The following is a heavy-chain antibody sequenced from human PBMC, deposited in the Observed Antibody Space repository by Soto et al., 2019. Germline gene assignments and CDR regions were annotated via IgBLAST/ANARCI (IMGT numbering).Heavy chain of an antibody. CDR3: ARVKRQLVPHYYYYGMDV. Sequence: EVQLVESGGGLVKPGGSLRLSCAASGFTFSSYSMNWVRQAPGKGLEWVSSISSSSSYIYYADSVKGRFTISRDNAKNSLYLQMNSLRAEDTAVYYCARVKRQLVPHYYYYGMDVWGQGTTVTVSS. J-gene: IGHJ6*02. D-gene: IGHD6-13*01. CDR1: GFTFSSYS. CDR2: ISSSSSYI. V-gene: IGHV3-21*01.